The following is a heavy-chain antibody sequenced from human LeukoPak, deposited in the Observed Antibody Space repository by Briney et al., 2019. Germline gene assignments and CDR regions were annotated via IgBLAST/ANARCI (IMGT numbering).Heavy chain of an antibody. V-gene: IGHV3-74*01. D-gene: IGHD6-6*01. CDR1: GFSFSGHW. J-gene: IGHJ4*02. Sequence: GGSLRLSCTASGFSFSGHWMHWAHQLPGKGLVWVSRISPTGSTTSYADSVKGRFTVSRDNAKNTLYLQANNLRAEDTAVYYCARGPNSNWSGLDFWGQGTLLTVSP. CDR3: ARGPNSNWSGLDF. CDR2: ISPTGSTT.